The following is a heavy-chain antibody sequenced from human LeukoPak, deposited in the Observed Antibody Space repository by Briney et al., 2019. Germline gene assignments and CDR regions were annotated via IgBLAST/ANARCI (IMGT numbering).Heavy chain of an antibody. V-gene: IGHV4-34*01. Sequence: PGGSLRLSCAASGFTFSSYWMSWIRQPPGKGLEWIGEVNHSGSTNYNPSLKSRVTISVDTSKNQFSLKLSSVTAADTAVYYCARGGYSSGWYRKNWFDPWGQGTLVTVSS. D-gene: IGHD6-19*01. CDR1: GFTFSSYW. CDR2: VNHSGST. J-gene: IGHJ5*02. CDR3: ARGGYSSGWYRKNWFDP.